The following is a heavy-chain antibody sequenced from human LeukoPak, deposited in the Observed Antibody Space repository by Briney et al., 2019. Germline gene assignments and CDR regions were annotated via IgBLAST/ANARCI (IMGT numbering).Heavy chain of an antibody. Sequence: PSETLSLTCTVSGGSIGNYYWSWIRQPPGKGLEWIGYIYNTGTTNYNPSLKSRVTISLDTSKNQFSLKLSSVTAADTAVYYCARVIPYYYGMDVWGQGTTVTVSS. CDR3: ARVIPYYYGMDV. J-gene: IGHJ6*02. CDR1: GGSIGNYY. CDR2: IYNTGTT. V-gene: IGHV4-59*01.